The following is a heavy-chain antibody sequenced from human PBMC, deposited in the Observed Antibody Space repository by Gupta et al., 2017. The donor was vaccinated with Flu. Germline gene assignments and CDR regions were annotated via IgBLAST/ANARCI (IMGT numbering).Heavy chain of an antibody. CDR2: ISSGGGIT. CDR1: GFTFSSSA. J-gene: IGHJ4*02. Sequence: EMQLLESGGGLVRPGGSLTLSCAASGFTSGFTFSSSAMSWVRQAPGKGLEWVSYISSGGGITNYADSVRGRFTLSRDNSKNSLYLQMNSLRFEDTALYYCVKFSPNGGPGYWGQGTLVTVSS. D-gene: IGHD7-27*01. CDR3: VKFSPNGGPGY. V-gene: IGHV3-23*01.